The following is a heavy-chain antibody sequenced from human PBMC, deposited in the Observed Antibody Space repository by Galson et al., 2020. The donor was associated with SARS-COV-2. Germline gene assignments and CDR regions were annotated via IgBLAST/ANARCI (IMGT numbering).Heavy chain of an antibody. CDR2: ISHDGRIE. V-gene: IGHV3-30*04. J-gene: IGHJ3*02. CDR3: ARDVSGGGCDI. CDR1: GFTFRNYA. Sequence: GESLKISCAASGFTFRNYAIHWVRQAPGTGLEWVAVISHDGRIEVYADSVKGRFTISRDNSENMVFLQVSSLRTDDTALYYCARDVSGGGCDIWGQGTMVTVSS. D-gene: IGHD3-16*01.